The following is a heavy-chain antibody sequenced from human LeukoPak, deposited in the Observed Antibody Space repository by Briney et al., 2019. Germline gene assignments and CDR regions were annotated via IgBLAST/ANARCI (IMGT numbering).Heavy chain of an antibody. Sequence: SETLSLTCTVSGGSISSYYWSWIRQPPGKGLEWIGYIYYSGSTNYNPSLKSRVTISVDTSKNQFSLKLSSVTAADTAVYYCARAVRITIFGVVTPQYMDVWGKGTTVTVSS. CDR1: GGSISSYY. J-gene: IGHJ6*03. CDR3: ARAVRITIFGVVTPQYMDV. V-gene: IGHV4-59*01. D-gene: IGHD3-3*01. CDR2: IYYSGST.